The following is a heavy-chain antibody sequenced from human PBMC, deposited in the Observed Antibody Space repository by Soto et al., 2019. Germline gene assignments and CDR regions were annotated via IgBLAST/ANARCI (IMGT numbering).Heavy chain of an antibody. J-gene: IGHJ4*02. CDR1: GGTFSSYA. D-gene: IGHD3-22*01. Sequence: GASVKVSCKASGGTFSSYAISWVRQAPGQGLEWMGGIIPIFGTANYAQKFQGRVTITADESTSTAYMELSSLRSEDTAVYYCASGKDDGNSGYLIDYWGQGTLVTVSS. V-gene: IGHV1-69*13. CDR3: ASGKDDGNSGYLIDY. CDR2: IIPIFGTA.